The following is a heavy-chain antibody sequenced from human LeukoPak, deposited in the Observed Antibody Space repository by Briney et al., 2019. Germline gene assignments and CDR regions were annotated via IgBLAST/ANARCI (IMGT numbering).Heavy chain of an antibody. CDR1: GFTFSSYA. Sequence: GGSLRLSCAASGFTFSSYAMSWVRQAPGKGLEWVSAISGSGGSTYYADSVKGRFTISRDNSKNTLYLQMNSLRAEDTAVYCCAKDVYDSSGPSAFDIWGQGTMVTVSS. CDR3: AKDVYDSSGPSAFDI. D-gene: IGHD3-22*01. V-gene: IGHV3-23*01. J-gene: IGHJ3*02. CDR2: ISGSGGST.